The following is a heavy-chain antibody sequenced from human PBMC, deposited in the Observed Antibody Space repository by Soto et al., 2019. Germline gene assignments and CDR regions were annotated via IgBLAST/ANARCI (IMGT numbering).Heavy chain of an antibody. J-gene: IGHJ4*02. CDR2: IYHSGST. D-gene: IGHD5-12*01. CDR3: ARGGSGYHFDY. V-gene: IGHV4-30-2*01. Sequence: WTWIRQPPGKGLEWIGYIYHSGSTYYNPSLKSRVTISVDRSKNQFSLKLSSVTAADTAVYYCARGGSGYHFDYWGQGTLVTVSS.